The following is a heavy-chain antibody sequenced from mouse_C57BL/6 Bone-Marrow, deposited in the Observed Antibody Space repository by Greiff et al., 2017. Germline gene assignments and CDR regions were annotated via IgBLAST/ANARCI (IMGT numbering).Heavy chain of an antibody. CDR2: FHPYNDDT. CDR1: GYTFTTYP. V-gene: IGHV1-47*01. J-gene: IGHJ2*01. D-gene: IGHD5-1*01. CDR3: SRISTFFYYFDY. Sequence: VKLMESGAELVKPGASVKMSCKASGYTFTTYPIEWMKQNHGTSLEWIGNFHPYNDDTKYNEKFKGKATLTVEKSSNTVYLELSRLTSYDSAVYYCSRISTFFYYFDYGGQGTTLTVSA.